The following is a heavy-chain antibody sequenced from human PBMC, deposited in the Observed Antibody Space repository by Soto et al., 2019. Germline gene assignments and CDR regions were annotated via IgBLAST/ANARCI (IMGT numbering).Heavy chain of an antibody. Sequence: GGSLRLSCAASGFTFSSYAMSWVRQAPGEGLEWVSAISGSGGSTYYADSVKGRFTISRDNSKNTLYLQMNSLRAEDTAVYYCATVVTAIPFDYWGQGTLVTVYS. J-gene: IGHJ4*02. CDR1: GFTFSSYA. CDR2: ISGSGGST. V-gene: IGHV3-23*01. CDR3: ATVVTAIPFDY. D-gene: IGHD2-21*02.